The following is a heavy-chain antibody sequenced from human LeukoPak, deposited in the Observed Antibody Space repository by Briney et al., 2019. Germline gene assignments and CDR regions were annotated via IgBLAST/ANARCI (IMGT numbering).Heavy chain of an antibody. D-gene: IGHD4-23*01. J-gene: IGHJ1*01. CDR3: AREYDYGGKRPGCFQH. CDR2: ISISSSSI. Sequence: GGSLRLSCAASGFSFSSYTMNWVRQAPGKGLEWVSSISISSSSIYYADSVKGRFTISRDNAKNSLYLQMNSLRAEDTAVYYCAREYDYGGKRPGCFQHWGQGSMVIVSS. CDR1: GFSFSSYT. V-gene: IGHV3-21*01.